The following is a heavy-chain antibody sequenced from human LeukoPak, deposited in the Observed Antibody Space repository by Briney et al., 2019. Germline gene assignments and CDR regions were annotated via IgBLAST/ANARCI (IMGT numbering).Heavy chain of an antibody. Sequence: GASVKVSCKASGYTFTSYGFSWVRQAPGQGLEWMGWISTYNGNTNYAQKVQGRVTMTTDTSTSTAYMELRSLRSDDTAVYYCARDPYCSRSSCYTFDYWGQGTLVTVSS. V-gene: IGHV1-18*01. D-gene: IGHD2-2*02. CDR1: GYTFTSYG. CDR2: ISTYNGNT. CDR3: ARDPYCSRSSCYTFDY. J-gene: IGHJ4*02.